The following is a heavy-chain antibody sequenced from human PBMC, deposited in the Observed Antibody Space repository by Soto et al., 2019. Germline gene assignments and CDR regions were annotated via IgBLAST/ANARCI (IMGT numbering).Heavy chain of an antibody. CDR3: ASDYYDSSGYYPPPGY. V-gene: IGHV1-69*13. Sequence: GASVKVSCKASGGTFSSYAISWVRQAPGQGLEWMGGIIPIFGTANYAQKFQGRVTITADESTSTAYMELSSLRSEDTAAYYCASDYYDSSGYYPPPGYWGQGTLVTVSS. CDR1: GGTFSSYA. D-gene: IGHD3-22*01. J-gene: IGHJ4*02. CDR2: IIPIFGTA.